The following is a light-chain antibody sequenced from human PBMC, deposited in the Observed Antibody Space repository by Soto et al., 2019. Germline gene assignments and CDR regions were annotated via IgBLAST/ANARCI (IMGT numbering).Light chain of an antibody. J-gene: IGKJ2*01. CDR1: QSVSTSY. CDR3: QQYGSSPLYT. Sequence: EIVLTQSPGTLSLSPGERATLSCRASQSVSTSYLAWYQQKPGQAPRLLIYGASSRATGIPDRFSGSGSGTDFTLTIRRLEREDFAVYYCQQYGSSPLYTFGQGTKLEIK. CDR2: GAS. V-gene: IGKV3-20*01.